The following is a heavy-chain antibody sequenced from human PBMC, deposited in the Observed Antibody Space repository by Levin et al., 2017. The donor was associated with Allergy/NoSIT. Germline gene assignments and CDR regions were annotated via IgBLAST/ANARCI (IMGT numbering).Heavy chain of an antibody. D-gene: IGHD3-22*01. J-gene: IGHJ4*02. CDR1: GGSISSYY. CDR3: ARARYYYDSSGRTMGESYFDY. Sequence: PSETLSLTCTVSGGSISSYYWSWIRQPAGKGLEWIGRIYTSGSTNYNPSLKSRVTMSVDTSKNQFSLKLSSVTAADTAVYYCARARYYYDSSGRTMGESYFDYWGQGTLVTVSS. V-gene: IGHV4-4*07. CDR2: IYTSGST.